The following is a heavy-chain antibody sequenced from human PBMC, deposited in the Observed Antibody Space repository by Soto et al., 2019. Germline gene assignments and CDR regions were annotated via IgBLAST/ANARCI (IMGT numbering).Heavy chain of an antibody. D-gene: IGHD3-22*01. CDR3: AASPLLPGAP. V-gene: IGHV3-53*01. CDR1: GFTFTGND. CDR2: LYSSGST. Sequence: EVQLVESGGGLIQPGGSLRLSCAASGFTFTGNDMNWVRQAPGKGLEWVSLLYSSGSTYYADSVKGRFTISRDNSNNTLYLQMSSLRADDTAVYYCAASPLLPGAPWGQGTMVTVSS. J-gene: IGHJ3*01.